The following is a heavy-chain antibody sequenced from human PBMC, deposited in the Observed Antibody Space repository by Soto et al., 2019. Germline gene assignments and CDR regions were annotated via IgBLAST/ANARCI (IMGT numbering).Heavy chain of an antibody. Sequence: QVQLQQWGAGLLKPSETLSLSCAVYGGSFNDNYYTWFRQPPGKGLEWIGEISRSGTTKYIPSLKIRATISFDTSKNQVSLKVTSVTAADTAVYYCATSLWFGTQPELWGQGALVTVSS. J-gene: IGHJ4*02. CDR3: ATSLWFGTQPEL. D-gene: IGHD3-10*01. CDR2: ISRSGTT. CDR1: GGSFNDNY. V-gene: IGHV4-34*01.